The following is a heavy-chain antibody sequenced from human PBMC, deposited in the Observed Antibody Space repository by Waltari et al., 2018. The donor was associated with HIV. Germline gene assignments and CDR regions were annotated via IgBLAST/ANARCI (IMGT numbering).Heavy chain of an antibody. CDR3: ARVWGYCSGGSGYYYYGMDV. CDR1: GGSFSGYY. V-gene: IGHV4-34*01. Sequence: QVQLQQWGAGLLQPSEALSLTCAVYGGSFSGYYWSWIRQPPGKGLEWIGETNHSGSTNYNPSLKSRVTISVDTCKNQFSLKLSSVPAADTAVYYCARVWGYCSGGSGYYYYGMDVWGQGTTVTVSS. J-gene: IGHJ6*02. D-gene: IGHD2-15*01. CDR2: TNHSGST.